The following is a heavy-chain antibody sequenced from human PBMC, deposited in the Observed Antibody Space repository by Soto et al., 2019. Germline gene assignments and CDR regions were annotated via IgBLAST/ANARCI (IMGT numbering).Heavy chain of an antibody. CDR3: ARDKRYSTNHNYYYGMDV. CDR1: GYTFTSYG. CDR2: ISAHNGNT. D-gene: IGHD5-18*01. J-gene: IGHJ6*02. V-gene: IGHV1-18*01. Sequence: QVQLVQSGAEVKKPGASVKVSCKASGYTFTSYGISWVRQAPGQGLEWMGWISAHNGNTNYAQKLQGRVTMTTDTSTSTAYMELRSLRSVDTAVYYCARDKRYSTNHNYYYGMDVWGQGTTVTVSS.